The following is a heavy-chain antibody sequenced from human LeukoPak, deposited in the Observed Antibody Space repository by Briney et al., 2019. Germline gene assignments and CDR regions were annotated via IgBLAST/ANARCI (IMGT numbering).Heavy chain of an antibody. J-gene: IGHJ4*02. CDR3: AREAHDSSGYYSAADY. D-gene: IGHD3-22*01. CDR2: ISSSGSTI. Sequence: PGGSLRLSCAASGFTFSSYEMNWVRQAPGKGLEWVSYISSSGSTIYYADSVKGRFTISRDNAKNSLYLQMNSLRAEDTAVYYCAREAHDSSGYYSAADYWGQGTLVTVSS. CDR1: GFTFSSYE. V-gene: IGHV3-48*03.